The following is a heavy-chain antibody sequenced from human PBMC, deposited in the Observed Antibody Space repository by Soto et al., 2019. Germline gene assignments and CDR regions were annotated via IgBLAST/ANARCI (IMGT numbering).Heavy chain of an antibody. CDR2: ISGSGGSK. J-gene: IGHJ5*02. CDR3: ASQYGGYGWFDT. V-gene: IGHV3-23*01. D-gene: IGHD5-12*01. CDR1: GFTFSSYA. Sequence: GGSLRLSCAASGFTFSSYAMSWVRQAPGKGLEWVSAISGSGGSKYYADSVKGRFTISRDNSKNTLFLQMNSLRAEDTAVYYCASQYGGYGWFDTWGQGTPVTVSS.